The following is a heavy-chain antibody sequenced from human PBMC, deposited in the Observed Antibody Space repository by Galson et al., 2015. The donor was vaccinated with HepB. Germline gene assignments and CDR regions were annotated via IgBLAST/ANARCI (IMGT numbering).Heavy chain of an antibody. D-gene: IGHD3-9*01. J-gene: IGHJ6*02. Sequence: SVKVSCKASGYTFTSYGISWVRQAPGQGLEWMGWISAYNGNTNYAQKLQGRVTMTTDTSTSTAYMELRSLRSDDTAVYYCARVGARDYDILDYYYGMDVWGQGTTVTVSS. V-gene: IGHV1-18*04. CDR2: ISAYNGNT. CDR3: ARVGARDYDILDYYYGMDV. CDR1: GYTFTSYG.